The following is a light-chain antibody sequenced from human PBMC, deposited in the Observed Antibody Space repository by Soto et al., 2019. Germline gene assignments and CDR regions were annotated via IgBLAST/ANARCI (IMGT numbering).Light chain of an antibody. CDR3: SSYRASSTTHYV. CDR1: SSDVGGYNY. Sequence: LTQPASLSGSPGQSITISCTGTSSDVGGYNYVSWYQQHPGKAPKLMIYDVSNRPSGVSNRFSGSKSGNTASLTISGLQAEDEADYYCSSYRASSTTHYVFGTGTKVTVL. CDR2: DVS. J-gene: IGLJ1*01. V-gene: IGLV2-14*03.